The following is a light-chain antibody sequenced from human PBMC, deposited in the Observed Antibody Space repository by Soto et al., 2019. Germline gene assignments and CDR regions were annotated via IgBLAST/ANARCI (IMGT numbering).Light chain of an antibody. CDR3: QQCSAWPLT. Sequence: EIGLTQSPATLSLSPEERATLSCRASQSISSYLAWYQQKPGQAPRLLIYDAYNRATGIPARFSGSGSGTDFTLTISTLEPEDFAVYYCQQCSAWPLTFGGGTKVEIK. J-gene: IGKJ4*01. CDR2: DAY. CDR1: QSISSY. V-gene: IGKV3-11*01.